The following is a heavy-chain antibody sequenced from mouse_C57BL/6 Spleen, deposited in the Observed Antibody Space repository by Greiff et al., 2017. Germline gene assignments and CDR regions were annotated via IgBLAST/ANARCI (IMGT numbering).Heavy chain of an antibody. D-gene: IGHD2-14*01. CDR2: ISSGGSTI. CDR1: GFTFSDYG. V-gene: IGHV5-17*01. J-gene: IGHJ4*01. CDR3: ARGSKGTSYYAMDY. Sequence: EVQRVESGGGLVKPGGSLKLSCAASGFTFSDYGMHWVRQAPGKGLEWVAYISSGGSTIYYADTVKGQFTIARDNAKNTPFLQLTSLSSEDSAMYDGARGSKGTSYYAMDYWGQGTSVTVSA.